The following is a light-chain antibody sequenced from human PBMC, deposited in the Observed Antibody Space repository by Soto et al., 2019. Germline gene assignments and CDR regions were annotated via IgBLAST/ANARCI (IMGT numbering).Light chain of an antibody. Sequence: DIQMTQSPSTLSASVGDRVTITCRASQSISTWLAWYQQKPGKAPKVLIYKASSLESGVPPRFSGSGSGTGFTLTISSLQPDDSATYYCQQYNSYWTFGQGTKVDIK. CDR3: QQYNSYWT. CDR2: KAS. J-gene: IGKJ1*01. CDR1: QSISTW. V-gene: IGKV1-5*03.